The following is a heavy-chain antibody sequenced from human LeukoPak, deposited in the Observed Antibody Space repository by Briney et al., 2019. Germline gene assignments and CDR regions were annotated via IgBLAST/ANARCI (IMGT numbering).Heavy chain of an antibody. D-gene: IGHD6-19*01. CDR3: AKDKSPYSSGWYPFDY. CDR2: ISYDGSNK. Sequence: GGSLRLSCAASGFTFSSYWMSWVRQAPGKGLEWVAVISYDGSNKYYADSVKGRFTISRDNSKNTLYLQMNSLRAEDTAVYYCAKDKSPYSSGWYPFDYWGQGTLVTVSS. CDR1: GFTFSSYW. V-gene: IGHV3-30*18. J-gene: IGHJ4*02.